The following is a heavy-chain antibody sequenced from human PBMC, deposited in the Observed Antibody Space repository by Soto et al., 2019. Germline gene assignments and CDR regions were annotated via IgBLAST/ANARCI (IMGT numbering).Heavy chain of an antibody. J-gene: IGHJ4*02. CDR1: GGSISSYY. CDR3: ARGHYYDSSGYRGVRFDY. Sequence: PSETLSLTCTVSGGSISSYYWSWIRQPPGKGLEWIGYIYYSGSTNYNPSLKSRVTISVDTSKNQFSLKLSSVTAADTAVYYCARGHYYDSSGYRGVRFDYWGQGTLVTVSS. D-gene: IGHD3-22*01. CDR2: IYYSGST. V-gene: IGHV4-59*08.